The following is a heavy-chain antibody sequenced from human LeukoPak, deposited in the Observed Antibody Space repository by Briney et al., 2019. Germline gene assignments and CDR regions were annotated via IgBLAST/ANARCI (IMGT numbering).Heavy chain of an antibody. Sequence: PGGSLRLSCAASGFTFSSYTMNWVRQAPGKGPEWVSYISSSSSHIEYADSVKGRFTISRDNAKNSLYLQLDSLRAEDTAVYYWARPRVGWLNLLGEYDAFDLWGQGTMVTATS. J-gene: IGHJ3*01. D-gene: IGHD5-24*01. CDR3: ARPRVGWLNLLGEYDAFDL. V-gene: IGHV3-21*06. CDR2: ISSSSSHI. CDR1: GFTFSSYT.